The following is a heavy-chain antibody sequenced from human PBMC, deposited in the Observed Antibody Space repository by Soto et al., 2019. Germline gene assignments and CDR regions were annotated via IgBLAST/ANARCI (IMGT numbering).Heavy chain of an antibody. D-gene: IGHD3-3*01. CDR2: INSDGTTT. J-gene: IGHJ4*02. CDR3: ASLSASIDY. Sequence: GGSLRLSCAASEFTFSNYCMHWVRQAPGKGLVWLSEINSDGTTTSYADSVKGRFTISRDNAKNTLYLQMNSLTAEDTAVYYCASLSASIDYWGQVSLVPVSS. CDR1: EFTFSNYC. V-gene: IGHV3-74*01.